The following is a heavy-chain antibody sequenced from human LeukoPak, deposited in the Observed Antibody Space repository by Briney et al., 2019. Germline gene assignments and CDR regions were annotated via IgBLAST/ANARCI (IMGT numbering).Heavy chain of an antibody. Sequence: ASVKVSCKASGYTFTGYYMHWVRQAPGQGLEWMGRINPNSGGTNYAQKFQGRVTMTRDTSISTAYMELSRLRSDDTAVYYCARDRCGSTSCYRLGFDPWGQGTLVTVSS. CDR3: ARDRCGSTSCYRLGFDP. CDR1: GYTFTGYY. V-gene: IGHV1-2*06. CDR2: INPNSGGT. J-gene: IGHJ5*02. D-gene: IGHD2-2*01.